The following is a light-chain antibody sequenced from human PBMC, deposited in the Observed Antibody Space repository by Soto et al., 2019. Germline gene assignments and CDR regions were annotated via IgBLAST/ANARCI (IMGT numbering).Light chain of an antibody. CDR1: SSDVGGYNY. V-gene: IGLV2-14*01. J-gene: IGLJ3*02. CDR2: EVT. Sequence: QSVLTQPASVSGSPGQSITISCTGTSSDVGGYNYVSWYQQHPGKAPKLMIYEVTKRPSGDSNRFSGSKSGNTASLTISGLLADDEADYYCSSYTSSGTPVFGGGTQLTVL. CDR3: SSYTSSGTPV.